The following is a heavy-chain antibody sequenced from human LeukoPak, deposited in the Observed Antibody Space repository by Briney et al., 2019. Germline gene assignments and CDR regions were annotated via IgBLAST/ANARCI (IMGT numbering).Heavy chain of an antibody. Sequence: ASVKVSCKASGYTFTGYYMHWVRQAPGQGLEWMGWINPNSGGTNYAQKFQGWDTMTRDTSISTAYVELSRLRSDDTAVYYCARDRETYYYSYGMDVWGQGTTVTVSS. D-gene: IGHD1-26*01. V-gene: IGHV1-2*04. CDR3: ARDRETYYYSYGMDV. J-gene: IGHJ6*02. CDR1: GYTFTGYY. CDR2: INPNSGGT.